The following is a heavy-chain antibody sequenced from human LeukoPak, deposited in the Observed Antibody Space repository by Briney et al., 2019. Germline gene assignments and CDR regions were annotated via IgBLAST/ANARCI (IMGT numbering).Heavy chain of an antibody. D-gene: IGHD3-3*01. Sequence: NTSETLSLTCTVYGGSFGNYYWSWIRQPPGKGLEWIAEINQGGNTNYNPSLKSRVTISIDTSNSQFSLKLSSVTAADTAVYYCATGPGGYYFDYWGQGTLVTVSS. CDR3: ATGPGGYYFDY. CDR1: GGSFGNYY. V-gene: IGHV4-34*01. J-gene: IGHJ4*02. CDR2: INQGGNT.